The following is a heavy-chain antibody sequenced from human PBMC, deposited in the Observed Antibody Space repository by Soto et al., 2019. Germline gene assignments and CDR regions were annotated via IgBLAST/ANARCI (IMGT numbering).Heavy chain of an antibody. Sequence: GASVKVSCKASGYTFSSHAMHWVRQAPGQSLEWMGWINTGNGNTKYSQKFQGRVTITRDTSASTAYLDLSSLRSEDTAIYYCARSAVMTVRSSGDYWGQGTLVTVSS. CDR1: GYTFSSHA. D-gene: IGHD2-21*02. CDR3: ARSAVMTVRSSGDY. V-gene: IGHV1-3*04. CDR2: INTGNGNT. J-gene: IGHJ4*02.